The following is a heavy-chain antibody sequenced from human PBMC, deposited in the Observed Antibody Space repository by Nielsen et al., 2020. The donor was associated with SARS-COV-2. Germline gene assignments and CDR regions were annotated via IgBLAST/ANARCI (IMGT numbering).Heavy chain of an antibody. V-gene: IGHV4-59*12. CDR3: AGGRGVYGMDV. D-gene: IGHD4-23*01. Sequence: SETLSLTCTVSGGSISSYYWSWIRQPPGKGLEWIGYIYYSGSTNYNPSLKSRVTISVDRSKNQFSLKLSSVTAADTAVYYCAGGRGVYGMDVWGQGTTVTVSS. J-gene: IGHJ6*02. CDR1: GGSISSYY. CDR2: IYYSGST.